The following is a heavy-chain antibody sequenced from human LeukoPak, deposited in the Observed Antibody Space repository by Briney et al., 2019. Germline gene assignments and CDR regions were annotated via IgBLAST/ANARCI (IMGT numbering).Heavy chain of an antibody. Sequence: PGRSLRLSCAASGFTFDDYAMHWVRQAPGKGLEWVSGISWNSGSIGYADSVKGRFTISRDNAKNPLYLQMNSLRAEDMALYYCTKAPTEYYDSSGSYYFDYWGQGTLVTVSS. CDR3: TKAPTEYYDSSGSYYFDY. CDR1: GFTFDDYA. J-gene: IGHJ4*02. V-gene: IGHV3-9*03. D-gene: IGHD3-22*01. CDR2: ISWNSGSI.